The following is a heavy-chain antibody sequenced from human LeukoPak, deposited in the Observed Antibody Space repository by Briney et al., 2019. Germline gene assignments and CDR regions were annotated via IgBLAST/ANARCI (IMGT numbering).Heavy chain of an antibody. Sequence: SETLSLTCTVSGGSVSSGSYYWSWIRQPPGKGLEWIGYIYYSGSTNYNPSLKSRVTISVDTSKNQFSLKLSSVTAADTAVYYCARATYYYGSGSYSRAPYFDYWGQGTLVTVSS. D-gene: IGHD3-10*01. CDR3: ARATYYYGSGSYSRAPYFDY. CDR1: GGSVSSGSYY. V-gene: IGHV4-61*01. CDR2: IYYSGST. J-gene: IGHJ4*02.